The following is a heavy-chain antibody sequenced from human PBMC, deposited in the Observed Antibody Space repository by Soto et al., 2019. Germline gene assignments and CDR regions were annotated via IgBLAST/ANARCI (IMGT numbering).Heavy chain of an antibody. Sequence: ASVKVSCKASGYTFTGYYMHWVRQAPGQGLEWMGWINPNSGGTNYAQKFQGWVTMTRDTSISTAYMELSRLRSDDTAVYYCARGDSTRFLLNWYFDLWGRGTLVTVSS. V-gene: IGHV1-2*04. J-gene: IGHJ2*01. CDR2: INPNSGGT. CDR1: GYTFTGYY. D-gene: IGHD3-3*01. CDR3: ARGDSTRFLLNWYFDL.